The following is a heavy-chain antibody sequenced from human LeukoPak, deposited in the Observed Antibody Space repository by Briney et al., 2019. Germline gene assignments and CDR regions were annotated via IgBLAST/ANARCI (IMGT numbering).Heavy chain of an antibody. Sequence: GGSLRLSCAASGFTFSSYAMSWVRQAPGKGLEWVSAISGSGGSTYYADSVKGRFTISRDNSKNTLYLQMNSLRAEDTALYYCAKDRDSSGWYWGVFDPWGQGTLVTVSS. V-gene: IGHV3-23*01. D-gene: IGHD6-19*01. CDR2: ISGSGGST. CDR1: GFTFSSYA. CDR3: AKDRDSSGWYWGVFDP. J-gene: IGHJ5*02.